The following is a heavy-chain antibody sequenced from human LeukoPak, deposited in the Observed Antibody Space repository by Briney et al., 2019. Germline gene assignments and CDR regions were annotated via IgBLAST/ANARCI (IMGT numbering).Heavy chain of an antibody. Sequence: GGSLRLSCVASGFIFSDYYMSWIRQAPGKGLEWVSYISSSGSTIYYADSMKGRFTISRDNAKNSLYLQMNSLRAEDTAVYYCARDRVENHYMDVWGKGTTVTVSS. D-gene: IGHD1-1*01. CDR2: ISSSGSTI. CDR3: ARDRVENHYMDV. CDR1: GFIFSDYY. J-gene: IGHJ6*03. V-gene: IGHV3-11*01.